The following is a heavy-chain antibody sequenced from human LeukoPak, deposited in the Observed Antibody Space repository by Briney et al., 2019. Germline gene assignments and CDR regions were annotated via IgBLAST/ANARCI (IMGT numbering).Heavy chain of an antibody. V-gene: IGHV3-23*01. Sequence: GGSLRLSCAASGFTFSNYALNWVRQAPGKGLEWVSGISNSGGTTYYADSVKGRFTISRDNSKNTLYLQMNSLRAEDTAVYCCAKGDDYGDYAGQAFDIWGQGTMVTVSS. D-gene: IGHD4-17*01. J-gene: IGHJ3*02. CDR1: GFTFSNYA. CDR2: ISNSGGTT. CDR3: AKGDDYGDYAGQAFDI.